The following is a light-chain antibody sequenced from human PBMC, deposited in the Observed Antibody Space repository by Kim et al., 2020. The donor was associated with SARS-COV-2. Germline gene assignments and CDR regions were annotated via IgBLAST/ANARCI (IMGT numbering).Light chain of an antibody. J-gene: IGLJ2*01. CDR1: SGHSSYR. CDR2: VNSDGSH. Sequence: QSVLTQSPSASASLGASVKLTCTLSSGHSSYRIAWHQQQPEKGPRFLMKVNSDGSHRKGDGIPDRFSGSSSGAERYLTISSLQSEDEADYYCQTWGTGIGVFGGGTQLTVL. CDR3: QTWGTGIGV. V-gene: IGLV4-69*01.